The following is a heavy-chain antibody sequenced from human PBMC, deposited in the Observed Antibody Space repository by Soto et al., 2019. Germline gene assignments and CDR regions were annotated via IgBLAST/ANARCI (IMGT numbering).Heavy chain of an antibody. CDR1: GGSISSSSYY. V-gene: IGHV4-39*01. D-gene: IGHD3-3*01. CDR3: PGVSRVLEWLSQENNWFGP. J-gene: IGHJ5*02. Sequence: SETLSLTCTVSGGSISSSSYYWGWIRQPPGKGLEWIGSIYYSGSTYYNPSLKSRVTISVDTSKNQFSLKLSSVTAADTAVYQRPGVSRVLEWLSQENNWFGPWCHRTLVTVSS. CDR2: IYYSGST.